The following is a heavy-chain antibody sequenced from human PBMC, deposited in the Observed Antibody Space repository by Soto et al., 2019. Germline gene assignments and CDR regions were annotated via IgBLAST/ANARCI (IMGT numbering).Heavy chain of an antibody. CDR1: GYTFTDYG. D-gene: IGHD3-22*01. V-gene: IGHV1-3*04. CDR3: ARVDYVCSCYYQGSFDY. J-gene: IGHJ4*02. CDR2: INTANGET. Sequence: QVQIVQSGAEVKKPGASVKLSCKTSGYTFTDYGLHWVRQAPGQGLEWMGWINTANGETKFPRKFQGRITITRDTSASTAYMELSSLRSEDTAVYYCARVDYVCSCYYQGSFDYWGQGTLVTVFS.